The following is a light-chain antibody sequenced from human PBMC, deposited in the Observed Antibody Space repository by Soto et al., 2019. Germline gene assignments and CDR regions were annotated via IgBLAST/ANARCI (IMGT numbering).Light chain of an antibody. CDR3: SSYTTSSTLVV. J-gene: IGLJ3*02. CDR2: EVS. V-gene: IGLV2-14*01. Sequence: QSALTQPASVSGSPGQSITISCTGTSSDVGGYNYVSWYQQHPGKAPKLMIYEVSNRPSGVSNRFSASKSANTASLTISGLQAEDEADYYCSSYTTSSTLVVFGGGTKLTVL. CDR1: SSDVGGYNY.